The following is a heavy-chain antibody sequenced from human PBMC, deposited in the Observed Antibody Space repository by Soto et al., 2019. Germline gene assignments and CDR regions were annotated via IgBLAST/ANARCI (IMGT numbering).Heavy chain of an antibody. Sequence: SETLSLTCTVSGGSISSYYWSWIRQPPGKGLEWIGYIYYSGSTNYNPSLKSRVTISVDTSKNQFSLKLSSVPAADTAVYYCARGSGYDARIFDYWGQGTLVTVSS. CDR1: GGSISSYY. CDR2: IYYSGST. CDR3: ARGSGYDARIFDY. J-gene: IGHJ4*02. V-gene: IGHV4-59*08. D-gene: IGHD5-12*01.